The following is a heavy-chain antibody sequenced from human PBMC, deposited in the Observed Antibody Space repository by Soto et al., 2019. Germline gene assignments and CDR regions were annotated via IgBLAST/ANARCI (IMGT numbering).Heavy chain of an antibody. CDR1: GYTFTSYA. D-gene: IGHD3-10*01. Sequence: GASVKVSCKASGYTFTSYAMNWVRQAPGQGLEWMGWINTNTGNPTYAQGFTGRFVFSLDTSVSTAYLQICSLKAEDTAVYYCARSAGPNYYGSGSYYFGFDPWGQGTLVTVSS. J-gene: IGHJ5*02. CDR2: INTNTGNP. CDR3: ARSAGPNYYGSGSYYFGFDP. V-gene: IGHV7-4-1*01.